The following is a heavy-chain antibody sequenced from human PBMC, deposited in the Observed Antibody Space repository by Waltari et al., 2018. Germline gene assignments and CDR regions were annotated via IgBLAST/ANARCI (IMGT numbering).Heavy chain of an antibody. CDR1: GGTFSSYA. V-gene: IGHV1-69*12. CDR2: IIPILGTA. J-gene: IGHJ5*02. CDR3: ARDPEGYCSSTSCYFGWFDP. Sequence: QVQLVQSGAEVKKPGSSVKVSCKASGGTFSSYAISWVRQAPGQGLEWMGGIIPILGTANYAQKFQGRVTITADESTSTAYMELSSLRSEDTAVYYCARDPEGYCSSTSCYFGWFDPWGQGTLVTVSS. D-gene: IGHD2-2*01.